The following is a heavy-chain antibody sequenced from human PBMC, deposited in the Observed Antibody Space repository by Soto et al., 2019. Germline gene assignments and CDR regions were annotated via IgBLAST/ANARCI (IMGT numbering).Heavy chain of an antibody. V-gene: IGHV1-69*01. J-gene: IGHJ6*02. CDR3: ARDLVRYSSSCSGVGMDV. D-gene: IGHD6-13*01. CDR2: IIPIFGTA. Sequence: QVQLVQSGAEVKKPGSSVKVSCKASGGTFSSYAISWVRQAPGQGLEWMGGIIPIFGTANYAQKFQGRVTITADESTSTAYMELSSLRSEDTAVDYCARDLVRYSSSCSGVGMDVWGQGTTVTVSS. CDR1: GGTFSSYA.